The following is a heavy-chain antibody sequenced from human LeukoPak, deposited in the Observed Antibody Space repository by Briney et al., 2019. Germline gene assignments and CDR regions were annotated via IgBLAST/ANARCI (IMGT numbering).Heavy chain of an antibody. CDR1: GGSISSYY. CDR3: AGEGYCSSTSCPVDY. CDR2: IYYSGST. V-gene: IGHV4-59*08. D-gene: IGHD2-2*01. J-gene: IGHJ4*02. Sequence: SETLSLTCTVSGGSISSYYWSWIRQPPGKGLEWIGYIYYSGSTNYNPSLKNRVTISVDTSKNQFSLKLSSVTAADTAVYYCAGEGYCSSTSCPVDYWGQGTLVTVSS.